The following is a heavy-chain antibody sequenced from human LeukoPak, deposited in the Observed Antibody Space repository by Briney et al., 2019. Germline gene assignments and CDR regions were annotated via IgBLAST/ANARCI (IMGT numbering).Heavy chain of an antibody. D-gene: IGHD2-15*01. CDR2: IYPGDSDT. Sequence: GESLKISCKGSGYSFTSYWIGWVRQMPGKGLEWMGIIYPGDSDTRYSPSFQGQVTISADKSISTAYLQRSSLKASDTAMYYCARHPDVVVVAAAIDYWGQGTLVTVSS. CDR1: GYSFTSYW. J-gene: IGHJ4*02. V-gene: IGHV5-51*01. CDR3: ARHPDVVVVAAAIDY.